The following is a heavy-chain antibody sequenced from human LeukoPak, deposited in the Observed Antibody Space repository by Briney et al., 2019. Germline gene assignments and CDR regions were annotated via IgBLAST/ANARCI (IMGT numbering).Heavy chain of an antibody. Sequence: AGGSLRLSCAASGFTFSTYWMSWVRQAPGKGLEWVANINEDGSDKYYVDSVKGRFTISRHNSKNTLYLQMNSLRAEDTAVYYCARSSVVTRWLYYFDYWGQGTLVTVSS. D-gene: IGHD2-21*02. CDR2: INEDGSDK. CDR1: GFTFSTYW. V-gene: IGHV3-7*05. CDR3: ARSSVVTRWLYYFDY. J-gene: IGHJ4*02.